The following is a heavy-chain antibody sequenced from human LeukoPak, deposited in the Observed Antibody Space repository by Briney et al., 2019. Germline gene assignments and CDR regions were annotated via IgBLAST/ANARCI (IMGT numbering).Heavy chain of an antibody. Sequence: GGSLRLSCAASGFTFSNYAMSWVRQAPGKGLEWVSTISTSGGSTYYADSVKGRFTISRDNSKNTLYLQMNSLRAEDTAVYYCAKAPTSGYSSGWHGNSFDYWGQGTLVTVSS. J-gene: IGHJ4*02. D-gene: IGHD6-19*01. V-gene: IGHV3-23*01. CDR3: AKAPTSGYSSGWHGNSFDY. CDR2: ISTSGGST. CDR1: GFTFSNYA.